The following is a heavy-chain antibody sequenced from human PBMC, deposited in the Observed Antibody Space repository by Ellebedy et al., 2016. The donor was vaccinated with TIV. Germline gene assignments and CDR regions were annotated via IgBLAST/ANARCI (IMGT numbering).Heavy chain of an antibody. D-gene: IGHD2-2*01. CDR2: INHSGST. CDR3: ALSPPAMVDY. J-gene: IGHJ4*02. CDR1: GGSFSGYY. Sequence: SETLSLTCAVYGGSFSGYYWSWIRQPPGKGLEWIGEINHSGSTNYNPSLKSRVIISEDTSKNQFSLKLSSVTAADTAVYYCALSPPAMVDYWGQGTLVTVSS. V-gene: IGHV4-34*01.